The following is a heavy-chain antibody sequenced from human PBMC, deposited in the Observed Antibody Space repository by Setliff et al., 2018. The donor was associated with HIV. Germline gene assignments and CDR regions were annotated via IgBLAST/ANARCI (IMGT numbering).Heavy chain of an antibody. CDR1: GGSISSGSYY. D-gene: IGHD4-17*01. CDR2: IYTSGST. V-gene: IGHV4-61*02. Sequence: PSETLSLTCTVSGGSISSGSYYWSWIRQPAGKGLEWIGRIYTSGSTNYNPSLKSRLTMSVDTSKNQFSLKLSSVTAADTAVYYCARTPKGDYGDYESVGYFDYWGQGTLVTVSS. CDR3: ARTPKGDYGDYESVGYFDY. J-gene: IGHJ4*02.